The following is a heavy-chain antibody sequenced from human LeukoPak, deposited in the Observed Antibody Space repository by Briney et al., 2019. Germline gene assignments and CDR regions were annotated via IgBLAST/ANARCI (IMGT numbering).Heavy chain of an antibody. Sequence: SETLSLSCAVSGFTISNHYRSWIRQPPGEGLEWVGDIYSSGSTNYNPSLKSRVTISIDKSKSNFYMKLASVTDADTGVYSCARQTCRGPTFDRVDQDYYMDVWGKGTTVTVSS. CDR2: IYSSGST. CDR1: GFTISNHY. V-gene: IGHV4-59*08. CDR3: ARQTCRGPTFDRVDQDYYMDV. J-gene: IGHJ6*03. D-gene: IGHD2-15*01.